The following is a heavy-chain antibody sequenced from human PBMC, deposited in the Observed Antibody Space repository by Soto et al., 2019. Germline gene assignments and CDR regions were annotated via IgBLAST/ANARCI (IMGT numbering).Heavy chain of an antibody. CDR3: ARGVHVVVVTAAFDY. CDR1: GNTFSNYY. CDR2: INPSGGHT. D-gene: IGHD2-21*02. Sequence: QVQLVQSGAEVKKPGASVKVSCKASGNTFSNYYIHWVRQAPGQGLEWMGTINPSGGHTTYAQKFLGRVTMTRDTTTNTLYIELTSLRSEDTPVYYCARGVHVVVVTAAFDYGGQGTLVTVSS. V-gene: IGHV1-46*01. J-gene: IGHJ4*02.